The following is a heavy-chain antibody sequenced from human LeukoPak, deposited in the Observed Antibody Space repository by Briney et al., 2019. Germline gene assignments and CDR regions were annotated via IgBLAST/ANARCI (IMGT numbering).Heavy chain of an antibody. D-gene: IGHD3-3*01. CDR3: ADFGVVTNWFDP. J-gene: IGHJ5*02. CDR2: IDPESGER. V-gene: IGHV1-24*01. CDR1: GYTFTEMS. Sequence: GASVKVSCKVSGYTFTEMSIHWARQTPGKGLEWLGGIDPESGERVYAQNFRGRVTMSEDTSTDTAYMEVSSLRSEDTAIYYCADFGVVTNWFDPWGQGTLVTVSS.